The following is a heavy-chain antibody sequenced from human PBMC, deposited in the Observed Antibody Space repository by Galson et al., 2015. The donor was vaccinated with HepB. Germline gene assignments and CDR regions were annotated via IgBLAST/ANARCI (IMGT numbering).Heavy chain of an antibody. Sequence: SFTSYWIGWVRQMPGKGLEWMGIIYPGDSDTRYSPSFQGQVTVSADKSISTAYLQWSGLKASDTAMYYCARPQPPYGLYLEAFDIWGQGTMVTVSS. J-gene: IGHJ3*02. CDR2: IYPGDSDT. CDR1: SFTSYW. D-gene: IGHD4-17*01. CDR3: ARPQPPYGLYLEAFDI. V-gene: IGHV5-51*01.